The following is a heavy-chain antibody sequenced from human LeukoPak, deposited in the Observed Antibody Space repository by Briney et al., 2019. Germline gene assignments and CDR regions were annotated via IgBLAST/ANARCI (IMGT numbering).Heavy chain of an antibody. D-gene: IGHD2-2*01. CDR2: INAGNGNT. CDR3: ARSDIVVVPAATPDNWFDP. V-gene: IGHV1-3*01. Sequence: GASVKVSCKASGYTFTSYAMHWVRQAPGQRLEWMGWINAGNGNTKYSQKFQGSVTITRDTSASTAYMELSSLRSEDTAVYYCARSDIVVVPAATPDNWFDPWGQGTLVTVSS. CDR1: GYTFTSYA. J-gene: IGHJ5*02.